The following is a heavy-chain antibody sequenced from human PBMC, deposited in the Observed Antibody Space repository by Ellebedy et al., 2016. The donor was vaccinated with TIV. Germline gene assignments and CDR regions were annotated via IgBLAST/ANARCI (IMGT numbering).Heavy chain of an antibody. CDR3: AKDLAAGTTLRLDY. CDR1: GFTFSYYA. V-gene: IGHV3-30-3*01. J-gene: IGHJ4*02. CDR2: ISDDGTSE. D-gene: IGHD1-1*01. Sequence: GESLKISCAASGFTFSYYALHWVRQAPGKGLEWVAVISDDGTSEHYGDSVKGRFTISRDNSKNTLYLQMNSLRAEDTAVYYCAKDLAAGTTLRLDYWGQGTLVTVSS.